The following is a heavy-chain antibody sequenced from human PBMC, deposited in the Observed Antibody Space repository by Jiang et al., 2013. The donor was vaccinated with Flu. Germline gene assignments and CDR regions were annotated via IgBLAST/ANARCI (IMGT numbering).Heavy chain of an antibody. D-gene: IGHD3-22*01. CDR3: ARGGVGRVVVSNWYFDL. V-gene: IGHV3-30-3*01. CDR2: ISYDGSNK. Sequence: EWVAVISYDGSNKYYADSVKGRFTISRDNSKNTLYLQMNSLRAEDTAVYYCARGGVGRVVVSNWYFDLWGRGTLVTVSS. J-gene: IGHJ2*01.